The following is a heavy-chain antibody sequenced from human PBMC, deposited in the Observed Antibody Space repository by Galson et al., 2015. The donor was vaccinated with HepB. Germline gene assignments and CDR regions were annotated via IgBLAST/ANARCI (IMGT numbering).Heavy chain of an antibody. V-gene: IGHV4-39*01. CDR1: GGSISSSSYY. CDR2: IYYSGST. D-gene: IGHD6-19*01. Sequence: SETLSLTCTVSGGSISSSSYYWGWIRQPPGKGLEWIGSIYYSGSTYYNPSLKSRVTISVDTSKNQFSLKLSSVTAADTAVYYCARQKIGYSSGWNGFFLDYWGQGTLVTVSS. J-gene: IGHJ4*02. CDR3: ARQKIGYSSGWNGFFLDY.